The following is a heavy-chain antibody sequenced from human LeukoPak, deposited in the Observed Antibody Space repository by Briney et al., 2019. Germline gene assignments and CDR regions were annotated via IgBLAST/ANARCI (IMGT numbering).Heavy chain of an antibody. CDR3: AKRGVVIRVILVGFHKEANYFDS. D-gene: IGHD3-22*01. V-gene: IGHV3-23*01. J-gene: IGHJ4*02. CDR2: ISGSGGST. Sequence: GGSLRLSCAVSGVTLSNYGMSWVRQAPGKGLEWVAGISGSGGSTNYADSVKGRFTISRDSPKHTLYLQMNSLRAEDTAVYFCAKRGVVIRVILVGFHKEANYFDSWGQGALVTVSS. CDR1: GVTLSNYG.